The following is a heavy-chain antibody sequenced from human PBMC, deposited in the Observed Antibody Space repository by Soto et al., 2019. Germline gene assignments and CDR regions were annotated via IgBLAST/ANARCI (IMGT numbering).Heavy chain of an antibody. V-gene: IGHV3-49*03. CDR1: GFTFGDYA. CDR3: TRGPLETRTLRYFDWLLYPGSDAFDI. Sequence: GGSLRLSCTASGFTFGDYAMSWFRQAPGKGLEWVGFIRSKAYGGTTEYAASVKGRFTISRDDSKSIAYLQMNSLKTEDTAVYYCTRGPLETRTLRYFDWLLYPGSDAFDIWGQGTMVTVSS. CDR2: IRSKAYGGTT. J-gene: IGHJ3*02. D-gene: IGHD3-9*01.